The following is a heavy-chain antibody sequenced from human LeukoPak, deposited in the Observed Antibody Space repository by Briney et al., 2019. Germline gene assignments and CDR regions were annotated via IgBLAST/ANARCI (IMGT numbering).Heavy chain of an antibody. CDR3: ARTVSSAGWSDDAFDI. J-gene: IGHJ3*02. CDR2: INWDGGST. D-gene: IGHD6-19*01. CDR1: GFTFSSHW. V-gene: IGHV3-20*04. Sequence: GGSLRLSCAASGFTFSSHWMSWVRQAPGKGLEWVSGINWDGGSTGYADSVKGRFTISRDNAKNFLYLQMNSLRAEDTALYYCARTVSSAGWSDDAFDIWGQGTMVTVSS.